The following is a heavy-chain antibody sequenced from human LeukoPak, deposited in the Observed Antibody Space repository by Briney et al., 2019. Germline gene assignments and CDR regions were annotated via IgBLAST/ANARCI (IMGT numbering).Heavy chain of an antibody. D-gene: IGHD2-21*02. V-gene: IGHV4-59*08. J-gene: IGHJ4*02. CDR3: ARHGPTAIYGLGPIDN. CDR2: ISDSGTT. CDR1: GGSIYSYY. Sequence: SETLSLTCTVSGGSIYSYYWSWFREPPGMGLEWIGFISDSGTTNYNPSLKSRLTISVDTSKNQFPLKLTSVTAADTAVYYCARHGPTAIYGLGPIDNWGQGTLVTVSS.